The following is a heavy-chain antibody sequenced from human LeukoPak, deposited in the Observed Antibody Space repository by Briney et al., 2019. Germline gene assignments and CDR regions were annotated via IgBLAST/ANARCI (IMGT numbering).Heavy chain of an antibody. J-gene: IGHJ4*02. CDR3: ARGRVSGYDY. CDR2: IIPILGIA. CDR1: GGTFSSYA. V-gene: IGHV1-69*04. D-gene: IGHD3-22*01. Sequence: GSSVKVSCKASGGTFSSYAISWVRQAPGQGLEWMGRIIPILGIANYAQKFQGRVTMTRNTSISTAYMELSSLRSEDTAVYYCARGRVSGYDYWGQGTLVTVSS.